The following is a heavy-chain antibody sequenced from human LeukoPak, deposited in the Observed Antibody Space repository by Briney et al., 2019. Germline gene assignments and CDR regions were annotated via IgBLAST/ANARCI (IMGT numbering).Heavy chain of an antibody. CDR3: ARVAYYYGTGSYYNPAHFDY. V-gene: IGHV4-59*11. J-gene: IGHJ4*02. Sequence: PSETLSLTCTVSSGSISTHYWSWIRQSPGKGLGWIGYISYSGDTNYNPSLRSRLTISVDTSENQFSLKLSSVTAADTAVYYCARVAYYYGTGSYYNPAHFDYWGQGTLVTVSS. CDR2: ISYSGDT. CDR1: SGSISTHY. D-gene: IGHD3-10*01.